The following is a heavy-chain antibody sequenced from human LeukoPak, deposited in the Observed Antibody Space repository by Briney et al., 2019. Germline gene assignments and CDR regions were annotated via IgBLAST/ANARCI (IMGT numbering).Heavy chain of an antibody. D-gene: IGHD6-19*01. CDR1: GFTFSSYW. CDR3: AKVVRPAGDSSAWTGNWFDP. V-gene: IGHV3-7*01. J-gene: IGHJ5*02. CDR2: IKQDGSEK. Sequence: GGSLRLSCAASGFTFSSYWMSWVRQAPGKGLEWVANIKQDGSEKYYVDSVKGRFTISRDNAKNSLYLQMNSLRAEDTAVYYCAKVVRPAGDSSAWTGNWFDPWGQGTLVTVSS.